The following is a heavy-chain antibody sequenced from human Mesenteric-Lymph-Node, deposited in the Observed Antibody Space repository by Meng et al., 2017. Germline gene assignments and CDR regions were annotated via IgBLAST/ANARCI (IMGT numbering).Heavy chain of an antibody. CDR1: GFTFSSYA. V-gene: IGHV3-23*01. Sequence: GESLKISCAASGFTFSSYAMSWVRQAPGKGLEWVSAISGSGGSTYYADSVKGWFTISRDNSKNTLYLQMNSLRAEDTAVYYCARPTPDYGDYGYYYGMDVWGQGTTVTVSS. CDR3: ARPTPDYGDYGYYYGMDV. D-gene: IGHD4-17*01. CDR2: ISGSGGST. J-gene: IGHJ6*02.